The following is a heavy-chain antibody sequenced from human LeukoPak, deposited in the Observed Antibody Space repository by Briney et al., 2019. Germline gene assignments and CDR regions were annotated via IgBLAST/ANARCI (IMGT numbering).Heavy chain of an antibody. J-gene: IGHJ4*02. Sequence: GGSLRLSCAASGFTFSSYAMSWVRQAPGKRLEWVSAISGSGGSTYYADSVKGRFTISRDNSKNTLYLQMNSLRAEDTAVYYCAKSFYYDSSGYDYWGQGTLVTVSS. V-gene: IGHV3-23*01. CDR3: AKSFYYDSSGYDY. CDR1: GFTFSSYA. D-gene: IGHD3-22*01. CDR2: ISGSGGST.